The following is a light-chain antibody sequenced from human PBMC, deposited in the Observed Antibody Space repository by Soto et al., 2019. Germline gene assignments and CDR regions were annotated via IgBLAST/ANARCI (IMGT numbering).Light chain of an antibody. V-gene: IGKV3-11*01. Sequence: EIVLTQSPATLSLSPGERATLSCRASQSVSGYLAWYQQKPGQAPRLLIYDGSHRAAGIPARFSGSGSGTDFTLTISSLEPEDFAVYYCQQRSNWPRTFGQGTKVDIK. CDR1: QSVSGY. J-gene: IGKJ1*01. CDR3: QQRSNWPRT. CDR2: DGS.